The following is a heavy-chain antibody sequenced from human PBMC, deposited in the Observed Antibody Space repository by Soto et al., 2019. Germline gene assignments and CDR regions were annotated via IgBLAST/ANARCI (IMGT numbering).Heavy chain of an antibody. CDR1: GFTFSSYG. CDR3: ARVAGLCSSTSCYVDY. V-gene: IGHV3-33*01. CDR2: IWYDGSNK. Sequence: QVQLVESGGGVVQPGRSLRLSCAASGFTFSSYGMHWVRQAPGKGLEWVAIIWYDGSNKYYADSVKGRFTISRDNSKNTLYLQMNSLRAEDTAVYYCARVAGLCSSTSCYVDYWGQGTLDTVSS. D-gene: IGHD2-2*01. J-gene: IGHJ4*02.